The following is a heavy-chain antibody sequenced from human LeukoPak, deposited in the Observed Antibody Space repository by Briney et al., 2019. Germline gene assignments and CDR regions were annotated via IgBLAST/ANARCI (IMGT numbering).Heavy chain of an antibody. CDR3: TRGQYANLF. V-gene: IGHV3-49*04. CDR1: GYTFSSYS. J-gene: IGHJ4*02. Sequence: GGSLRLSCAASGYTFSSYSINWVRQAPGKGLEWVGFIRSKGYGGTTEYAASVRGRFTISRDDSKSIAYLQMSSLQTEDTAVYYCTRGQYANLFWGQGTLVTVSS. CDR2: IRSKGYGGTT. D-gene: IGHD2-2*01.